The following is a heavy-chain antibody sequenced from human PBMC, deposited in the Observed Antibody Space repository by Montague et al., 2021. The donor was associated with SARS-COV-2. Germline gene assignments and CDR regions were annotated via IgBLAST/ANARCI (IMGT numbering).Heavy chain of an antibody. CDR3: ARETMTADAFDI. V-gene: IGHV4-59*02. J-gene: IGHJ3*02. Sequence: SETLSLTCTVSGASVGSSDWGWIRQSPGKGLEWIGYFYSVWSTDYSPSLKSRATISRDTSKNQFSLKVRSVTAADTAVYYCARETMTADAFDIWGQGTMVTVSS. CDR1: GASVGSSD. CDR2: FYSVWST. D-gene: IGHD1-14*01.